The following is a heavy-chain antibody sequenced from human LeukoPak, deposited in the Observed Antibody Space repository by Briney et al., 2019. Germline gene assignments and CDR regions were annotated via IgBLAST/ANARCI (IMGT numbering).Heavy chain of an antibody. V-gene: IGHV4-39*02. CDR2: IYYSGST. CDR1: GGSISSSSYY. J-gene: IGHJ6*03. CDR3: AREGRYRYGYNEYHSYMDI. D-gene: IGHD5-24*01. Sequence: SETLSLTCTVSGGSISSSSYYWGWIRQPPGKGLEWIGSIYYSGSTYYNPSLQSRVTISVDTSKNQFSLKLRSVTAADTAVYYCAREGRYRYGYNEYHSYMDIWGKGTTVTVSS.